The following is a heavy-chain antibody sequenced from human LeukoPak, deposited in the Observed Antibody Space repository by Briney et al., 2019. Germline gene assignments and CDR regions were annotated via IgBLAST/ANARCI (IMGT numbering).Heavy chain of an antibody. J-gene: IGHJ4*02. CDR2: IKQDGSKK. Sequence: PGGSLRLSCAASGFTFSSHWMTWVRQAPGKGLEWVANIKQDGSKKNYVYSVKGRFTISRDNAKNSLYLQMNSLRAEDTAVYYCATPLDYYDSSGYHQGGDWGQGTPVTVSS. V-gene: IGHV3-7*03. D-gene: IGHD3-22*01. CDR1: GFTFSSHW. CDR3: ATPLDYYDSSGYHQGGD.